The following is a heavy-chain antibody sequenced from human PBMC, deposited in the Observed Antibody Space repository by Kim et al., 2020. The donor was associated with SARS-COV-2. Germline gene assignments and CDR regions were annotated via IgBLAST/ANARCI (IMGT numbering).Heavy chain of an antibody. Sequence: RTYHNPSLKRRVTISVDTSKHPFALTLTSLTAADTAVYYCARGVPFQTFDSWGQGTLVIVSS. D-gene: IGHD3-10*01. V-gene: IGHV4-31*02. CDR3: ARGVPFQTFDS. CDR2: RT. J-gene: IGHJ4*02.